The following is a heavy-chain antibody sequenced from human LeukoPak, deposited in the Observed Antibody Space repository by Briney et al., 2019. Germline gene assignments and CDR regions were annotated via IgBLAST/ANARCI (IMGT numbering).Heavy chain of an antibody. J-gene: IGHJ4*02. CDR3: ARDISGDFSGDY. CDR1: GGTFSSYA. CDR2: IIPILGIA. V-gene: IGHV1-69*04. D-gene: IGHD4-17*01. Sequence: SVKVSCKASGGTFSSYAISWVRQAPGQGLEWMGRIIPILGIANYAQKFQGRVTITADKSTSTAYMELSSLRSEDTAVYYCARDISGDFSGDYWGQGTLVTVSS.